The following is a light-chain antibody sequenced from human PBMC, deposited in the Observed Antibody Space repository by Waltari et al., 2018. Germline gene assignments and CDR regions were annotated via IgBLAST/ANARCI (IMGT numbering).Light chain of an antibody. J-gene: IGLJ2*01. V-gene: IGLV6-57*02. CDR3: QSYYNRSLV. CDR1: SGRVATNY. CDR2: DDR. Sequence: FMLTHPPSVSESPGVTVTITRTASSGRVATNYVHSSQQRPGSAPTTVIYDDRQRPSGVPDRFSGSIDDFSNSASLTISELQTEDEADYYCQSYYNRSLVFGGGTRLTVL.